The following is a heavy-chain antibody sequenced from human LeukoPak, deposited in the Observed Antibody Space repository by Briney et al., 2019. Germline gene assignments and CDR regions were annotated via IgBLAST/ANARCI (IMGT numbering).Heavy chain of an antibody. J-gene: IGHJ4*02. Sequence: PSETLSLTCAVHGGSFSGYHWSWIRQPPGKGLEWIGEINPGGSANHNPSLKGRATISLDTSKNQFSLNLNSVTAADTAVYFCARGPIVADTGYFDAWGQGALVTVSS. CDR2: INPGGSA. D-gene: IGHD5-12*01. CDR1: GGSFSGYH. CDR3: ARGPIVADTGYFDA. V-gene: IGHV4-34*04.